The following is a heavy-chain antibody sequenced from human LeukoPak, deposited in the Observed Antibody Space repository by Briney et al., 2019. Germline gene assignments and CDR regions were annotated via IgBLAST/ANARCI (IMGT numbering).Heavy chain of an antibody. CDR1: GFTFSDYY. D-gene: IGHD6-13*01. Sequence: PGGSLRLSCAASGFTFSDYYMSWIRQAPGKGLEWVSYISSSGSTIYYADSVKGRFTISRDNAKNSLYLQVNSLRAEDTAVYYCARVVGAAARSDYGMDVWGQGTTVTVSS. V-gene: IGHV3-11*01. CDR2: ISSSGSTI. CDR3: ARVVGAAARSDYGMDV. J-gene: IGHJ6*02.